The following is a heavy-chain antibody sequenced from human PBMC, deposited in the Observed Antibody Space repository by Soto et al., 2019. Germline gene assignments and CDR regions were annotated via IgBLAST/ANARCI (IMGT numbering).Heavy chain of an antibody. CDR2: IYYTGST. Sequence: SETLSLTCTVSGGSISSSYWSWIRQPPGKALEWIGYIYYTGSTNYNPSLKSRVTISVDTSKNQFSLKLSSVTAADTAVYYCARQADRDGYSYYYDYWGQGTLVTVSS. V-gene: IGHV4-59*08. CDR3: ARQADRDGYSYYYDY. D-gene: IGHD5-18*01. J-gene: IGHJ4*02. CDR1: GGSISSSY.